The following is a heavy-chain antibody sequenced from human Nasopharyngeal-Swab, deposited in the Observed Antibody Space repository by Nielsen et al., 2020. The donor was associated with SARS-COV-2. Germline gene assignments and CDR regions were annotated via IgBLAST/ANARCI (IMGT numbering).Heavy chain of an antibody. V-gene: IGHV3-7*01. Sequence: GESLKISCAASGFTFSSYWMSWVRQAPGKGLEWVANIKQDGSEKYYVESVKGRFTISRDNAKNSLYLQMNSLRAEDTAVYYCARDHPTYYDFWSGYYTTDSDCYFDLWGRGTLVTVSS. CDR1: GFTFSSYW. CDR2: IKQDGSEK. CDR3: ARDHPTYYDFWSGYYTTDSDCYFDL. D-gene: IGHD3-3*01. J-gene: IGHJ2*01.